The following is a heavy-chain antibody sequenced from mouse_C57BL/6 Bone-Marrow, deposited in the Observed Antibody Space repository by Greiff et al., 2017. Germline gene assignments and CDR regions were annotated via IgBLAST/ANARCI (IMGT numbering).Heavy chain of an antibody. D-gene: IGHD1-1*01. J-gene: IGHJ4*01. CDR1: GYTFTSYW. CDR2: IDPSDSYT. V-gene: IGHV1-59*01. CDR3: ARKEITTTVVATDYAMDY. Sequence: QVQLQQPGAELVRPGTSVKLSCKASGYTFTSYWMHWVKQRPGQGLEWIGVIDPSDSYTNYNHKFKGKATLTVDTSSSTAYMQLSSLTSEDSAVYYCARKEITTTVVATDYAMDYWGQGTSVTVSS.